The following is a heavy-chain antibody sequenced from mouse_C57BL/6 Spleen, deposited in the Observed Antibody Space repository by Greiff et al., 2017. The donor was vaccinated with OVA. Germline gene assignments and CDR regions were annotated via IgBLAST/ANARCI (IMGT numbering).Heavy chain of an antibody. CDR3: AREGDKRHLDY. CDR1: GYSFTGYY. J-gene: IGHJ2*01. V-gene: IGHV1-42*01. CDR2: INPSTGGT. Sequence: VQLQQSGPELVKPGASVKISCKASGYSFTGYYMNWVKQSPEKSLEWIGEINPSTGGTTYNQKFKAKATLTVDKSSSTADMQLKSLTCEDYAVHYCAREGDKRHLDYWGKGTTLTVSS. D-gene: IGHD3-3*01.